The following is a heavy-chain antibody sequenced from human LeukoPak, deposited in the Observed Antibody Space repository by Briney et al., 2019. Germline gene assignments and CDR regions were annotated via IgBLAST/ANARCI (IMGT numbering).Heavy chain of an antibody. J-gene: IGHJ4*02. D-gene: IGHD6-19*01. Sequence: SETLSLTCAVYGGSFSGYYWSWIRQPPGKGLEWIGSIYYSGSTYYNPSLKSRVTISVDTCKNQFSLKLSSVTAADTAVYYCAISSPGGAGTNYWRQGTLVTVSS. CDR1: GGSFSGYY. CDR3: AISSPGGAGTNY. CDR2: IYYSGST. V-gene: IGHV4-34*01.